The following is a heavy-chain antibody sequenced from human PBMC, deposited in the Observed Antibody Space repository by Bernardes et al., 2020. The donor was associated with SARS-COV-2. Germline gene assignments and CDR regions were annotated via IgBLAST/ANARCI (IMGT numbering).Heavy chain of an antibody. CDR2: ISRSTPYI. J-gene: IGHJ6*02. Sequence: GGSLRLSCAASGFTFSNYAMNWVRQAPGKGLEWVSIISRSTPYIYYADSVKGRFTVSRDNAKNSLFLQMNSLRAEDTAVYYCARDLSWNYRDDYFFYAMDVWGPGTTVTVSS. D-gene: IGHD1-7*01. CDR1: GFTFSNYA. V-gene: IGHV3-21*01. CDR3: ARDLSWNYRDDYFFYAMDV.